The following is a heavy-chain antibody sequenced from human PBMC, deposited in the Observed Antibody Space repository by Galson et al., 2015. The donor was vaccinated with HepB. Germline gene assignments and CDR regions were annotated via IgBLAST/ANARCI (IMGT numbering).Heavy chain of an antibody. CDR3: ARSYGSGTYFIFDY. J-gene: IGHJ4*02. D-gene: IGHD3-10*01. CDR1: GYTFTSYA. Sequence: SVKVSCKASGYTFTSYALNWVRQAPGQGLEWMGWINTNTGNPTYVQGFTGRFVFSLDTFVNTAYLQIRSLEAEDTAVYYCARSYGSGTYFIFDYWGQGTLVTVSS. CDR2: INTNTGNP. V-gene: IGHV7-4-1*02.